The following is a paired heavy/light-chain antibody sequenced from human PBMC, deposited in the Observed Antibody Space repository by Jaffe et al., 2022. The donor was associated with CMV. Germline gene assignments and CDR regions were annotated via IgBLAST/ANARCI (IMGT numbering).Light chain of an antibody. V-gene: IGKV4-1*01. Sequence: DIVMTQSPDSLAVSLGERATINCKSSQSILYSSNNKNYLAWYQQKPGQPPKLFIYWASIRESGVPDRFSGSGSGTDFTLTISSLQAEDVAVYYCQQYYSPPVTFGGGTKVEIK. CDR2: WAS. CDR3: QQYYSPPVT. CDR1: QSILYSSNNKNY. J-gene: IGKJ4*01.
Heavy chain of an antibody. J-gene: IGHJ3*01. V-gene: IGHV4-4*07. CDR1: GGSISGYY. CDR2: IDTSGNT. D-gene: IGHD3-22*01. Sequence: QVQLQESGPGLVKPSETLSLTCTVSGGSISGYYWSWIRQPAGKGLEWIGRIDTSGNTNYNPSLKSRVTMSLDTSKNQFSLRLSSMTAADTAVYYCARRSPIVKAGDAFDVWGQGTMVTVSS. CDR3: ARRSPIVKAGDAFDV.